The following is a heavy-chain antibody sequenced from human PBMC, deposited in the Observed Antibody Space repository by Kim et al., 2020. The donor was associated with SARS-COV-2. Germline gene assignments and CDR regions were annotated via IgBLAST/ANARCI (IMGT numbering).Heavy chain of an antibody. J-gene: IGHJ6*03. CDR3: TRIEYSSSPRDYYYYMDV. CDR2: IRSKAYGGTT. CDR1: GFTFGDYA. V-gene: IGHV3-49*04. Sequence: GGSLRLSCTASGFTFGDYAMSWVRQAPGKGLEWVGFIRSKAYGGTTEYAASVKGRFTISRDDSKSIAYLQMNSLKTEDTAVYYCTRIEYSSSPRDYYYYMDVWGKGTTVTVSS. D-gene: IGHD6-6*01.